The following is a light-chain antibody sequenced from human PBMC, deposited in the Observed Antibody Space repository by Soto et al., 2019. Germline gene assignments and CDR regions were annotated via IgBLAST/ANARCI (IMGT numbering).Light chain of an antibody. V-gene: IGKV3-20*01. Sequence: EIVLTQSPGTLSLSPGERATLSCRASQSVSRSHLAWYQQKPGQAPRLLIYGASSRATGIADRFSGSGSGTDVTLSISRLEPEDFAVYCYQRYDTSPPLTFGGGTKVDI. J-gene: IGKJ4*01. CDR1: QSVSRSH. CDR3: QRYDTSPPLT. CDR2: GAS.